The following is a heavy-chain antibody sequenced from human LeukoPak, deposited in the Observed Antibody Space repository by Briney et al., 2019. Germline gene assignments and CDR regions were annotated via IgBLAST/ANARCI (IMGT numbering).Heavy chain of an antibody. CDR1: GYSFTSYW. J-gene: IGHJ6*02. Sequence: GESLKISCKGSGYSFTSYWIGWVRQMPGKGLEWMGIIYPGDSDTRYSPSSQGQVTISADKSISTAYLQWSSLKASDTAMYYCARLNSMDYYGMDVWGQGTTVTVSS. D-gene: IGHD2/OR15-2a*01. CDR3: ARLNSMDYYGMDV. CDR2: IYPGDSDT. V-gene: IGHV5-51*01.